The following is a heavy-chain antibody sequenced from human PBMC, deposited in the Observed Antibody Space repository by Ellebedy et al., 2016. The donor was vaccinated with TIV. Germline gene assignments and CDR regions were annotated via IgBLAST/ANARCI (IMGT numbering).Heavy chain of an antibody. J-gene: IGHJ6*02. CDR2: IIPIFGTA. D-gene: IGHD4-17*01. V-gene: IGHV1-69*05. CDR3: ARAPAETTTVTNGMDV. Sequence: SVKVSCXASGGTFSSYAISWVRQAPGQGLEWMGGIIPIFGTANYAQKFQGWVTMTRDTSISTAYMELSSLRSEDTAVYYCARAPAETTTVTNGMDVWGQGTTVTVSS. CDR1: GGTFSSYA.